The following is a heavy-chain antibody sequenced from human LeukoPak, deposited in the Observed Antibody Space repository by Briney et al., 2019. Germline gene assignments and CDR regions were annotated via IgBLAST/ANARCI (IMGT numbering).Heavy chain of an antibody. Sequence: PGGSLRLSCAASGFTFDDYTMHWVRQAPGKGLEWVSLISWDGGSTYYADSVKGRFTISRDNSKNSLYLQMNSLRTEDTALYYCAKDSSRGSYHDYWGQGTLVTVSS. J-gene: IGHJ4*02. V-gene: IGHV3-43*01. CDR1: GFTFDDYT. CDR2: ISWDGGST. CDR3: AKDSSRGSYHDY. D-gene: IGHD1-26*01.